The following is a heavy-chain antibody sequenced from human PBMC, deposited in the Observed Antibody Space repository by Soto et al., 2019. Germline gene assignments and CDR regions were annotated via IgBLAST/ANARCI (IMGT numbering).Heavy chain of an antibody. CDR1: GPSFISYR. Sequence: PXXSQTVCDNSSGPSFISYRGRWMRQIPGKGLEWMGRIDPSDSYTNYSPSFQGHVTISADKPISTAYLQWSSLRAEDTAVYYCARDHYGEYPYYGMDVWGQGTTVTVSS. V-gene: IGHV5-10-1*01. J-gene: IGHJ6*02. CDR2: IDPSDSYT. D-gene: IGHD4-17*01. CDR3: ARDHYGEYPYYGMDV.